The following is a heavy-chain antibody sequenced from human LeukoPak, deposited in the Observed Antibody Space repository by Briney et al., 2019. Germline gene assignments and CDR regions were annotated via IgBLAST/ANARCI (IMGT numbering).Heavy chain of an antibody. D-gene: IGHD6-25*01. CDR2: ISGTGGST. J-gene: IGHJ3*02. V-gene: IGHV3-23*01. CDR3: AKDSPARGPFDI. Sequence: GGSLRLSCAAFGFTFSSYAINWVRQAPGKGLEWVSVISGTGGSTYYADSVKGRFTISRDNSKNTLYLQMNSLRAEDTAVYYCAKDSPARGPFDIWGQGTMVTVSS. CDR1: GFTFSSYA.